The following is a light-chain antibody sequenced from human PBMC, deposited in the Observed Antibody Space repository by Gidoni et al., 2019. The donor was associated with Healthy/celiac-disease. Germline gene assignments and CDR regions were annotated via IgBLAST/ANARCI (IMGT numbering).Light chain of an antibody. CDR3: QVWDSSSDPVV. Sequence: SYVLTPPPSVSVAPGQTARITCGGNNIGSKSVHWYQQKPGQAPVLVVYDDSARPSGIPERFSGSNSGNTATLTISRVEAGDEADYYCQVWDSSSDPVVFGGGTKLTVL. CDR1: NIGSKS. J-gene: IGLJ2*01. CDR2: DDS. V-gene: IGLV3-21*02.